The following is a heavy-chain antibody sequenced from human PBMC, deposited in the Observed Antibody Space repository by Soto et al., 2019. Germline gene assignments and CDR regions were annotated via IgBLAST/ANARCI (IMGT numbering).Heavy chain of an antibody. J-gene: IGHJ6*02. CDR3: VKDGSTGWPYYYGMDV. CDR1: GFTFSSYA. V-gene: IGHV3-30*18. CDR2: ISYDGRNK. Sequence: QVQLVESGGGGVQPGRSLRLSCAASGFTFSSYAMHWVRQAPGKGLEWVAVISYDGRNKYYADSVKGRFTISRDNSKNTLYLQMSSLRAEDMAVYYCVKDGSTGWPYYYGMDVWGQGTTVTVSS. D-gene: IGHD6-19*01.